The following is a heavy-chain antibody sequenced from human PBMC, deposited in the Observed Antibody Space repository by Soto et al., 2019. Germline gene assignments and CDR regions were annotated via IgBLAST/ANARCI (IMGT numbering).Heavy chain of an antibody. CDR2: VYHTGDT. CDR1: GGTVASSHW. D-gene: IGHD2-21*02. CDR3: AREIVTAGGNNYFDP. J-gene: IGHJ5*02. Sequence: SETLSLTCGVSGGTVASSHWWGWVRQSPSRGLEWIGNVYHTGDTNFNPSLQSRVTFSVDKSNNQFSLRLTSLTAADTAVYFCAREIVTAGGNNYFDPWGPGTLVTVSS. V-gene: IGHV4-4*02.